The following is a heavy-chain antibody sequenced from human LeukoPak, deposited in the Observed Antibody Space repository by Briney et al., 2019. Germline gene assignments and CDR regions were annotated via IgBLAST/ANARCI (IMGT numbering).Heavy chain of an antibody. D-gene: IGHD3-22*01. Sequence: PGGSLRLSCAASGLTFSSYAMSWVRQAPGKGLEWVSAISGSGGSTYYADSVKGRFTISRDNSKNTLYLQMNSLRAEDTAVYYCARESLYDSRMSYGMDVWGQGTTVTVSS. CDR2: ISGSGGST. V-gene: IGHV3-23*01. CDR1: GLTFSSYA. CDR3: ARESLYDSRMSYGMDV. J-gene: IGHJ6*02.